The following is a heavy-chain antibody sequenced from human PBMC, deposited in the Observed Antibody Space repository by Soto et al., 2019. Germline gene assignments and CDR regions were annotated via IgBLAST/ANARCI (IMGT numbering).Heavy chain of an antibody. CDR1: GFTFSSYW. J-gene: IGHJ4*02. Sequence: EVQLVESGGGSVQPWGSLRLSCEASGFTFSSYWMSWVRQAPGKGLEWVANIKQDGSEKYYVDSVKDRFTISRDNVKNALYLQMNSMRAEDTAVYYCARDRNDFWSGYESYWGQGTLVTVSS. CDR3: ARDRNDFWSGYESY. D-gene: IGHD3-3*01. CDR2: IKQDGSEK. V-gene: IGHV3-7*01.